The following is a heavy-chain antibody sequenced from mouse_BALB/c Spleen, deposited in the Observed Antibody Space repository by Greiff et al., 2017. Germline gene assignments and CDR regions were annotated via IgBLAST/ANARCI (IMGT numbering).Heavy chain of an antibody. V-gene: IGHV14-3*02. CDR3: ARDYYGSSYAWFAY. J-gene: IGHJ3*01. CDR1: GFNIKDTY. CDR2: IDPANGNT. D-gene: IGHD1-1*01. Sequence: VQLQQSGAELVKPGASVKLSCTASGFNIKDTYMHWVKQRPEQGLEWIGRIDPANGNTKYDPKFQGKATITADTSSNTAYLQLSSLTSEDTAVYDCARDYYGSSYAWFAYWGQGTLVTVSA.